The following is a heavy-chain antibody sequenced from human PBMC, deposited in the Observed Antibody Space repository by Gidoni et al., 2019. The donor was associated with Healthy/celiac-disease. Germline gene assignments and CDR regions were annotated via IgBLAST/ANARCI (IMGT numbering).Heavy chain of an antibody. CDR2: IRSKANSYAT. J-gene: IGHJ6*02. Sequence: EVQLVESGGGLVQPGGSLNLSCAASGFTFSGSAMHWVRQAAGKGLEWVGRIRSKANSYATAYAASVKGRFTISRDDSKNTAYLQMNSLKTEDTAVYYCTSRTFGYYYYGMDVWGQGTTVTVSS. CDR1: GFTFSGSA. CDR3: TSRTFGYYYYGMDV. V-gene: IGHV3-73*01. D-gene: IGHD3-16*01.